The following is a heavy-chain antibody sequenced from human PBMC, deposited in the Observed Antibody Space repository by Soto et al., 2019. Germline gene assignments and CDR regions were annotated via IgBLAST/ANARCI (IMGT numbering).Heavy chain of an antibody. Sequence: EVQLLESGGGLVQPGGSLRLSCAASGFTFSSYAMSWVRQAPGKGLEWVSAISGSGGSTYYADSVKGRFTISRDNSKNTLYLQMNSLRAEDTAVYYCAKARNWGLQSFNWFDPWGQGTLVTVSS. J-gene: IGHJ5*02. CDR2: ISGSGGST. V-gene: IGHV3-23*01. CDR1: GFTFSSYA. D-gene: IGHD4-4*01. CDR3: AKARNWGLQSFNWFDP.